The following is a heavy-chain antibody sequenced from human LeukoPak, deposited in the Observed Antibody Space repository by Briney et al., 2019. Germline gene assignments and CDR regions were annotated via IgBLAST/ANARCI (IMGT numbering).Heavy chain of an antibody. CDR3: ARDSGFYGSGTYSLGYWYFHL. D-gene: IGHD3-10*01. V-gene: IGHV1-2*02. CDR1: GYTLTGYY. J-gene: IGHJ2*01. Sequence: ASVKVSCKASGYTLTGYYMHWVRQAPGQGLEWMGWINPNSGDTHYAQNFQGRVILTRDTSISTAYMELSSLRSDDTAVYYCARDSGFYGSGTYSLGYWYFHLWGRGTLVTVSS. CDR2: INPNSGDT.